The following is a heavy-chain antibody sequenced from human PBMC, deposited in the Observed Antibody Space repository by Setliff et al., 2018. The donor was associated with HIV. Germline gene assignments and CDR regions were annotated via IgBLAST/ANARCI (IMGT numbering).Heavy chain of an antibody. CDR1: GGSTDSGSYY. Sequence: SETLSLTCTVSGGSTDSGSYYWAWIRQPPGKGLEWIGSMYYTGSTYYNPSLKSRVTLSIDTSKNPFSLKLNSVTAADTAMYYCARDGGSSGWYFVLGYSDYWGPGTLVTVSS. CDR3: ARDGGSSGWYFVLGYSDY. CDR2: MYYTGST. J-gene: IGHJ4*02. D-gene: IGHD6-19*01. V-gene: IGHV4-39*02.